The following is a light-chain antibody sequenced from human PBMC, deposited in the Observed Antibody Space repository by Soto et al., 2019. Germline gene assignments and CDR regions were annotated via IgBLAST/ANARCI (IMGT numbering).Light chain of an antibody. CDR3: QQDNYPPVT. Sequence: EIVMTQSPATLAVSPGETTTLSCRASQSINSDVAWYQQKLGKTPKLLIHAASRRDSGIAARFSGSGSGTEFTLTISSLQSEDFATYYCQQDNYPPVTFGRGTKVDIK. V-gene: IGKV3-15*01. CDR2: AAS. CDR1: QSINSD. J-gene: IGKJ4*01.